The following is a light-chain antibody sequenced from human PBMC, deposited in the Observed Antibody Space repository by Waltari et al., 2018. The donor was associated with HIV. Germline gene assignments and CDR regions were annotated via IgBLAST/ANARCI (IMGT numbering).Light chain of an antibody. CDR1: SGSVSTSYY. CDR3: VLYMGRGISL. V-gene: IGLV8-61*01. CDR2: STN. Sequence: QTVVTQEPSFSVSPGGTVTLTCGLSSGSVSTSYYPSWYQQTPGQAPRTLIYSTNTRSSGVPDRFSGSILGNKAALTITGAQAYDESDYYCVLYMGRGISLFGGGTKLTVL. J-gene: IGLJ2*01.